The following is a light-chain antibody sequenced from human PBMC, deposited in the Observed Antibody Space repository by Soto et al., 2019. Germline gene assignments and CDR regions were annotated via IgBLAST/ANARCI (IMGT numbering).Light chain of an antibody. CDR3: AAWDASLNGYV. Sequence: QSVLTQPPSASGTPGQRVTISCSTSSSNIGGNTVNWYQQVPGTAPKLLIYSYDQRPSGVPDRFSGSKSGTSASLAISGLQSEDEADYYGAAWDASLNGYVFGTGTKVT. V-gene: IGLV1-44*01. J-gene: IGLJ1*01. CDR2: SYD. CDR1: SSNIGGNT.